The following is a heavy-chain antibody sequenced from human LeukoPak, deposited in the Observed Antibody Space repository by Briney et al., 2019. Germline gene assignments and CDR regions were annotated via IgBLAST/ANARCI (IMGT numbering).Heavy chain of an antibody. Sequence: SMKVSCKASGYSWSNYGISWVRQAPGQGLEWMGRIIPIFGTLHYAQKFQDRLTITADKSTNTVHLELTGLMSEDTATYYCATPPPGYSYSNHFYYLDVWGKGTTVIVSS. CDR2: IIPIFGTL. V-gene: IGHV1-69*06. D-gene: IGHD5-18*01. CDR1: GYSWSNYG. J-gene: IGHJ6*03. CDR3: ATPPPGYSYSNHFYYLDV.